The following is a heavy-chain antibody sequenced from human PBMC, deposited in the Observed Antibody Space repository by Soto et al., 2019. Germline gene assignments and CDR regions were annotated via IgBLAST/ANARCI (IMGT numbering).Heavy chain of an antibody. J-gene: IGHJ5*02. CDR3: ARKPFDSPGEFWFDP. Sequence: QVQLVQSGAEVKKPGSSVKVSCKASGGTFSSYAISWVRQAPGQGLEWMGGIIPIFGTANYAQKFQVRVTITADESTSTAYMELSSLRSEDTAVYYCARKPFDSPGEFWFDPWGQGTLVTVSS. CDR2: IIPIFGTA. CDR1: GGTFSSYA. V-gene: IGHV1-69*01. D-gene: IGHD3-10*01.